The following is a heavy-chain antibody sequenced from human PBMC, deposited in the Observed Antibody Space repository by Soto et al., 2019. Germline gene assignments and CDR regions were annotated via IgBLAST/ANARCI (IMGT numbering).Heavy chain of an antibody. D-gene: IGHD5-12*01. CDR1: GGSISSGDYS. V-gene: IGHV4-30-2*01. CDR2: IYYGGST. Sequence: SETLSLTCAVSGGSISSGDYSWNWIRQPPGKGLEWIGYIYYGGSTYYNPSLQSRVTMSVDRSRNQFSLKLNSVTAEDMAVYYCARDLRDGYNRRIFDYWGQGTLVTVSS. CDR3: ARDLRDGYNRRIFDY. J-gene: IGHJ4*02.